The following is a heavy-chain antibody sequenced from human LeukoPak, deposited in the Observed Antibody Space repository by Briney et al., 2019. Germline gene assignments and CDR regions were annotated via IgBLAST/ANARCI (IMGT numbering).Heavy chain of an antibody. CDR3: ARDYYGSGSYYQLGY. Sequence: ASVKVSCKASGYSFTGYYMHWVRQAPGQGLEWMGWINPNSGGTKYAQKFQGRVTMTRDTSITTVYMELSSLRSDDTAVYYCARDYYGSGSYYQLGYWGQGTLVTVSS. CDR2: INPNSGGT. D-gene: IGHD3-10*01. CDR1: GYSFTGYY. J-gene: IGHJ4*02. V-gene: IGHV1-2*02.